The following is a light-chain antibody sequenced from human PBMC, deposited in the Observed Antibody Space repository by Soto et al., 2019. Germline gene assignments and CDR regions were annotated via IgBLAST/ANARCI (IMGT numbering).Light chain of an antibody. CDR2: DAS. J-gene: IGKJ1*01. CDR3: QQYNHYPLT. Sequence: DIQMTQSPSTLSASVGDRVTITCRASQSISSWLAWYQQKPGKAPKVLIYDASSLESGVPSRFSGSGSGTECTLTLSSLQPDDFATYYCQQYNHYPLTVGQGTNVETK. CDR1: QSISSW. V-gene: IGKV1-5*01.